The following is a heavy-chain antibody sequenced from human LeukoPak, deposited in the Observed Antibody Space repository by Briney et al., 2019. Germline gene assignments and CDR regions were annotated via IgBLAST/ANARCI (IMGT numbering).Heavy chain of an antibody. J-gene: IGHJ4*02. D-gene: IGHD3-10*01. V-gene: IGHV1-2*02. Sequence: ASVKVSCKASGYTFTGYYIHWVRQAPGQGLEWMGWINPDSGGTNYTQNFHGRVTMTRDTSISTAYMAVSRLRSDDTAVYYCAREYYYGSGNYYNRIDYWGQGTLVTVSS. CDR3: AREYYYGSGNYYNRIDY. CDR1: GYTFTGYY. CDR2: INPDSGGT.